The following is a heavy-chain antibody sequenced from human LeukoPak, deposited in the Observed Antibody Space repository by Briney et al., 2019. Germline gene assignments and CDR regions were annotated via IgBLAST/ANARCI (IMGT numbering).Heavy chain of an antibody. CDR2: ISGSGGST. V-gene: IGHV3-23*01. J-gene: IGHJ4*02. CDR1: GFTFSSYA. Sequence: GGSLRLSCAASGFTFSSYAMSWVRQAPGKGLEWVSGISGSGGSTYYADSVKGRFTISRDNSKNTLYLQMNSLRAEDTAVYYCAPSSAPRGFFFDYWGQGTLVTVSS. CDR3: APSSAPRGFFFDY. D-gene: IGHD6-19*01.